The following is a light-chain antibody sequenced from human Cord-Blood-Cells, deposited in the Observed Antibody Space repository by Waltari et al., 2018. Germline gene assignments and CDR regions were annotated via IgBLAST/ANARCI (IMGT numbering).Light chain of an antibody. Sequence: DIQMTQSPSTLSASVGDRVTITCRASQSISSWLAWYLQKPGKAPNLLIYDASSLESGVPSRFSGSGSGTEFTLTISSLQPDDFATYYCQQYNSYSPTFGQGTKVEIK. V-gene: IGKV1-5*01. CDR3: QQYNSYSPT. CDR1: QSISSW. J-gene: IGKJ1*01. CDR2: DAS.